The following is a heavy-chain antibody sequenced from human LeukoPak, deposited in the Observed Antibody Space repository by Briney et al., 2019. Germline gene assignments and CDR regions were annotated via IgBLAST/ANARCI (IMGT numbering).Heavy chain of an antibody. CDR3: AREYRGWYFDH. Sequence: GGSLRLSCAASGFTFSSYTMHGVRQAPGKGLEWVAMISYDGSDKYYADSVKGRFTISRDNSKNTLNLQMNSLRVEDTAVYYCAREYRGWYFDHWGQGTLVTVSS. CDR2: ISYDGSDK. V-gene: IGHV3-30-3*01. D-gene: IGHD1-1*01. J-gene: IGHJ4*02. CDR1: GFTFSSYT.